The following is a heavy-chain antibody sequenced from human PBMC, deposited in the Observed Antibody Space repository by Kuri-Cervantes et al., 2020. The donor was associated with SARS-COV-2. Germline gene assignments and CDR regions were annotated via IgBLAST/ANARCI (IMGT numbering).Heavy chain of an antibody. D-gene: IGHD6-13*01. CDR1: GYPFTGYY. CDR2: INPNSGGT. Sequence: ASVKVSCKPSGYPFTGYYIHWVRQAPGQGLEWMGWINPNSGGTNYAQKFQGRVTMTRDTSISTAYMELSRLRSDDTAVYYCARDGSSSWFNWFDPWGQGTLVTVSS. CDR3: ARDGSSSWFNWFDP. V-gene: IGHV1-2*02. J-gene: IGHJ5*02.